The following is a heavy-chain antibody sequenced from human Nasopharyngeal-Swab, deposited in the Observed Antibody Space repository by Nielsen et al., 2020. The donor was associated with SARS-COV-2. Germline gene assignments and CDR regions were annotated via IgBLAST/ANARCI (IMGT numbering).Heavy chain of an antibody. D-gene: IGHD6-13*01. V-gene: IGHV3-7*01. CDR2: INHDGSQK. Sequence: GGSLRLSCGASDFTFSHYWLSWVRQAPGKGLEWVANINHDGSQKYYVDSVKGRFTISRDNSKNSIYLQMDRLRVEDTAVDYCARESSAADYWGQGTLVTVSS. CDR3: ARESSAADY. CDR1: DFTFSHYW. J-gene: IGHJ1*01.